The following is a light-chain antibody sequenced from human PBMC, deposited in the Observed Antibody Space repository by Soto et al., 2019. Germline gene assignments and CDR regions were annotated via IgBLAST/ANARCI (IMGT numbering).Light chain of an antibody. CDR3: QQRQMWPIS. CDR1: QCFRGL. Sequence: EVVLTQSPVTLPLSPGERATLSCRARQCFRGLLAWYQQKPGQAPRLLIYDAYNRATGIPTRCSGSGSGTDFTLTISSLEPEHSPVYYSQQRQMWPISFGQRTRLDI. J-gene: IGKJ5*01. CDR2: DAY. V-gene: IGKV3-11*01.